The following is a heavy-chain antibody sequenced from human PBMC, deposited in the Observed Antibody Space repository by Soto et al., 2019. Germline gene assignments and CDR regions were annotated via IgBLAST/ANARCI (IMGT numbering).Heavy chain of an antibody. CDR2: ISYDGSNK. CDR1: GFTFSSYG. J-gene: IGHJ6*02. D-gene: IGHD5-18*01. CDR3: AKDSVGTAMGIYYGMDV. Sequence: GGSLRLSCVASGFTFSSYGMHWVRQAPGKGLEWVAVISYDGSNKYYADSVKGRFTISRDNSKNTLYLQMNSLRAEDTAVYYCAKDSVGTAMGIYYGMDVWGQGTTVTVSS. V-gene: IGHV3-30*18.